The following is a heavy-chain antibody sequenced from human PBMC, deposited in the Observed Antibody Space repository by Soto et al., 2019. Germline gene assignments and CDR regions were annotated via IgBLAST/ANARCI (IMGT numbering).Heavy chain of an antibody. CDR2: ISTDGGNT. CDR1: GFTFSIYA. J-gene: IGHJ4*02. CDR3: VKGEYYYDSSGYYPFDY. D-gene: IGHD3-22*01. V-gene: IGHV3-64D*06. Sequence: EVQLVESGGDLVQPGGSLRLSCSASGFTFSIYAVHWVRQAPGKGLEYVSSISTDGGNTHYADSVKGRFTISRDNSKNTVYLQMSSLRAEDTAVYYCVKGEYYYDSSGYYPFDYWGQGTLVTVSS.